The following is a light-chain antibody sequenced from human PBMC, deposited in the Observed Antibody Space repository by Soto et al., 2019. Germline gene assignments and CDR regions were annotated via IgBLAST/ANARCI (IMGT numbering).Light chain of an antibody. J-gene: IGKJ1*01. CDR3: QQYNSYSLT. V-gene: IGKV1-5*03. Sequence: DIQMTQSPSTLSASVGDRVTITCRASQSISSWLAWYQQKPGKAPKLLIYKASSLESGVPSRFSGSGSGTEFPLTISSLQPDDFATYYCQQYNSYSLTFGQGTNVEIK. CDR1: QSISSW. CDR2: KAS.